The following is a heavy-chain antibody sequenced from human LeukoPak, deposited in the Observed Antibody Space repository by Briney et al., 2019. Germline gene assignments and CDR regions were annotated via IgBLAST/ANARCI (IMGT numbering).Heavy chain of an antibody. Sequence: PGGSVRLSCAASGFTFSNAWMSWVRQAPGKGLEWVGRFKSKTDGGTTDYAAPVKGRLTISRDDSKNTLYLQMNSLKTEDTAVYYCTTGGGYWGQGTLVTVSS. J-gene: IGHJ4*02. CDR1: GFTFSNAW. D-gene: IGHD2-15*01. V-gene: IGHV3-15*01. CDR3: TTGGGY. CDR2: FKSKTDGGTT.